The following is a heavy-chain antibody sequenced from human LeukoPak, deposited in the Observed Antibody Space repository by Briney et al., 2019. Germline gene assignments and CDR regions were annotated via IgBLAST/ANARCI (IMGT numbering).Heavy chain of an antibody. CDR3: ARPMSGHYSSLDY. V-gene: IGHV5-51*01. J-gene: IGHJ4*02. Sequence: GESLKTSRKGPGYGFTNHLIGWVRQVPGKGREWMGIIYPGDSDTRYSPSFQGQVTITVDKSINTAYLQWSSLKASDTAIYYCARPMSGHYSSLDYWGQGTLVTVSS. D-gene: IGHD1-26*01. CDR2: IYPGDSDT. CDR1: GYGFTNHL.